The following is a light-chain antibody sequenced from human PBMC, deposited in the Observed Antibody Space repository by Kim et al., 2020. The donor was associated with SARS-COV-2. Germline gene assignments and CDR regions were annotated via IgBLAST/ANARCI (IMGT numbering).Light chain of an antibody. Sequence: QSVLTQPPSVSGAPGQRVTISCTGSSSNIGAGYDVHWYQQLPGTAPKLLIYGNSNRPSGVPDRFSGSKSENTATLTISGTQDVDEADYYCQVWDSTTTVFGGGTQLTVL. CDR3: QVWDSTTTV. V-gene: IGLV1-40*01. CDR2: GNS. CDR1: SSNIGAGYD. J-gene: IGLJ2*01.